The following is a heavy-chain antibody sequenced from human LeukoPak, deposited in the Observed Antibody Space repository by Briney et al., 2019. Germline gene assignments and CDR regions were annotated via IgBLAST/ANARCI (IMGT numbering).Heavy chain of an antibody. CDR2: IYTSGST. CDR3: ARDASSGRRPDY. J-gene: IGHJ4*02. V-gene: IGHV4-4*07. D-gene: IGHD6-19*01. Sequence: SETLSLTCTVFGGSISSYYWSWIRQPAGKGLEWIGRIYTSGSTNYNPSLKSRVTMSVDTSKNQFSLKLSSVTAADTAVYYCARDASSGRRPDYWGQGTLVTVSS. CDR1: GGSISSYY.